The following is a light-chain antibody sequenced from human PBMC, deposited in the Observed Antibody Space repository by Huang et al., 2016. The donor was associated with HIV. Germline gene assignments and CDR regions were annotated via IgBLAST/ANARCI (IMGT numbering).Light chain of an antibody. CDR3: QKYDSAPRT. CDR1: HDLSTF. J-gene: IGKJ1*01. V-gene: IGKV1-27*01. CDR2: GAS. Sequence: DIEMTQYPPSLSASIGDRVTLTCRASHDLSTFLAWYQQKPGSPPKLLIYGASIVQSGVPSRFSGSGSGTDFTLTINSLQPEDVANYYCQKYDSAPRTFGQGTKVEVK.